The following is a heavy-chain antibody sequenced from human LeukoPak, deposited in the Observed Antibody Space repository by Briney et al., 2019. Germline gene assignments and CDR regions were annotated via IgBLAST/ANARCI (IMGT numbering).Heavy chain of an antibody. V-gene: IGHV3-7*01. J-gene: IGHJ4*02. CDR1: GFSFSTYW. CDR2: IKTDGSET. Sequence: PGGSLRLSCAASGFSFSTYWMTWVRQAPGKGLECVANIKTDGSETYYLDSVKGRFTVSRDNAKNSLYLQMNSLRVEDTAVYFCTRDLNYDSSGWGQGTLVTVSS. CDR3: TRDLNYDSSG. D-gene: IGHD3-22*01.